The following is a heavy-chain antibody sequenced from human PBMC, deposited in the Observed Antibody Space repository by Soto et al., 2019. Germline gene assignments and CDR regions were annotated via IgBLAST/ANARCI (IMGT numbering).Heavy chain of an antibody. J-gene: IGHJ5*02. CDR2: IYWDGDK. Sequence: QITLKESGPTLVKPTQTLTLTCTFSGFSLSTSGVGVGWIRQPPGKALECLALIYWDGDKRYSPSLQSRLSITKDTSKHQVVLTMTNMDPVDTATYYCAHIPSYYQYDWFDPGGQGTLVTVSS. V-gene: IGHV2-5*02. CDR3: AHIPSYYQYDWFDP. CDR1: GFSLSTSGVG. D-gene: IGHD3-10*01.